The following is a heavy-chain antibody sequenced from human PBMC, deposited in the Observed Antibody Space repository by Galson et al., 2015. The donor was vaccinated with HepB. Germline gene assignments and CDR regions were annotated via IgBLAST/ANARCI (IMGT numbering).Heavy chain of an antibody. Sequence: TLSLTCAVYGGSFRGYYWSWIRPPPGKGLGWIGEINHSGSTNYNPSLKSRVTISVDTSKNQFSLKLSSVTAADTAVYYCARGPAFYSSSRYFELWGRGTLVTVSS. D-gene: IGHD6-6*01. CDR1: GGSFRGYY. CDR2: INHSGST. CDR3: ARGPAFYSSSRYFEL. J-gene: IGHJ2*01. V-gene: IGHV4-34*01.